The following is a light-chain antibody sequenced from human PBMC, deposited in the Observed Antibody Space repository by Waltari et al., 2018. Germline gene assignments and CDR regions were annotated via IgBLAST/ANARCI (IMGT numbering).Light chain of an antibody. CDR1: SLRSYY. V-gene: IGLV3-19*01. Sequence: SSELTQDPAVSVAMGQTVRITCQGDSLRSYYASWYPQRQGQAPILVIYDKNNRPPGVPDRFSGSSSHNTGSLTITGAQAEDEASYYCHSRDASGVAGSFGGGTKLTVL. CDR2: DKN. J-gene: IGLJ2*01. CDR3: HSRDASGVAGS.